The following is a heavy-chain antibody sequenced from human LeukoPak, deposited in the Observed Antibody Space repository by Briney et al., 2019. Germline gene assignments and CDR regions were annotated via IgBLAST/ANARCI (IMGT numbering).Heavy chain of an antibody. CDR1: GGSFSGYY. J-gene: IGHJ4*02. CDR3: ARVPHYYFGYGYFDT. CDR2: IDQSGTT. Sequence: SETLSLTCVVNGGSFSGYYWSWIRQPPGKGLEWIGEIDQSGTTNYNPPLKSRVAISIDTSKKQFSLTLTSMTAADTAVYYCARVPHYYFGYGYFDTWGQGTRVTVSS. V-gene: IGHV4-34*01. D-gene: IGHD3/OR15-3a*01.